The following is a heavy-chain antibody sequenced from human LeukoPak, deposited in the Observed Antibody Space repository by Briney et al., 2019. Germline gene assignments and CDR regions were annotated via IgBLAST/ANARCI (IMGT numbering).Heavy chain of an antibody. V-gene: IGHV3-7*03. D-gene: IGHD2-2*01. J-gene: IGHJ6*04. Sequence: GGSLRLSCAASGFTFSGYWMSWVRQAPGKGLEWVANIKQDGSEKYYVDSVKGRFTISRDNAKNSLYLQMNSLRAEDTAVYYCARAWLYCSSTSCYQRDYYGMDVWGKGTTVTVSS. CDR2: IKQDGSEK. CDR1: GFTFSGYW. CDR3: ARAWLYCSSTSCYQRDYYGMDV.